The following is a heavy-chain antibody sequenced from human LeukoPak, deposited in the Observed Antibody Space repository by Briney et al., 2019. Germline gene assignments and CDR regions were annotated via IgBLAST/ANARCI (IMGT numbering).Heavy chain of an antibody. D-gene: IGHD3-22*01. CDR3: ARVGSEYYDSSGYLFCFDP. J-gene: IGHJ5*02. V-gene: IGHV4-39*01. CDR1: GASISSTTYY. CDR2: IYYSGST. Sequence: SETLSLTCTVSGASISSTTYYWGWIRQPPRKGLEWIASIYYSGSTYYNPSLKSRVTISVDTAKNQFGLQLSSVTAADTPVYYCARVGSEYYDSSGYLFCFDPRGQATLVTVSS.